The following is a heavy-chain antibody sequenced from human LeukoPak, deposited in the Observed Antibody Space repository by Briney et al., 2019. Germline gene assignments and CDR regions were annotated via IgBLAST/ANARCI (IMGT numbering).Heavy chain of an antibody. Sequence: GSLRLSCAASGFTFSCYAMSWVRQAPGKGLEWVSAISGSGGSTYYADSEKGRFTISRDNSKNTLYLQMNSLRAEDTAVYYCAKNPYYDSSGPPDYWGQGTLVTVSS. CDR3: AKNPYYDSSGPPDY. CDR1: GFTFSCYA. V-gene: IGHV3-23*01. CDR2: ISGSGGST. J-gene: IGHJ4*02. D-gene: IGHD3-22*01.